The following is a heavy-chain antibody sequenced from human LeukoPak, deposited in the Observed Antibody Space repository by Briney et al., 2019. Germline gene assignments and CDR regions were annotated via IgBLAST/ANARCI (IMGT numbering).Heavy chain of an antibody. V-gene: IGHV1-18*01. J-gene: IGHJ3*02. CDR3: ARDGELYSGSKGLFDI. D-gene: IGHD1-26*01. CDR2: ISAYNGNT. Sequence: ASVKVSCKASGYTFTSYGISWVRQAPGQGLEWMGWISAYNGNTNYAHNLQGRVTTTTDTSTSTAYMELRSLRSDDTAVYYCARDGELYSGSKGLFDIWGQGTMVTVSS. CDR1: GYTFTSYG.